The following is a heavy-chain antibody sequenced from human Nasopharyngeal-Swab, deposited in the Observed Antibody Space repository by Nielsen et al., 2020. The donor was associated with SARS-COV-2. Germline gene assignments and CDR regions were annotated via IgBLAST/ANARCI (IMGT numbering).Heavy chain of an antibody. Sequence: GESLKISRAASGFTFSDYYMSWIRQAPGKGLEWVSYISSSGSTIYYADSVKGRFTISRDNAKNSLYLQMNSLRAEDTAVYYCARDLAGAVRDCSSTSCKYWGQGTLVTVSS. D-gene: IGHD2-2*01. CDR3: ARDLAGAVRDCSSTSCKY. CDR2: ISSSGSTI. J-gene: IGHJ4*02. V-gene: IGHV3-11*04. CDR1: GFTFSDYY.